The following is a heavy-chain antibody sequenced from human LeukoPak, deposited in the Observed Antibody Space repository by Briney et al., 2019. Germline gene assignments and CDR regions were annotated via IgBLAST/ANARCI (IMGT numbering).Heavy chain of an antibody. CDR1: GFTFSSSW. V-gene: IGHV3-21*01. Sequence: PGGSLRLSCAASGFTFSSSWMSWVRQAPGKGLEWVSFISSSSSYIEYADSVKGRFTISRDNAKNSLYLQMNSLRAEDTAVYYCANCGGYCSGGSTYWGQGTLVTVSS. CDR2: ISSSSSYI. D-gene: IGHD2-15*01. J-gene: IGHJ4*02. CDR3: ANCGGYCSGGSTY.